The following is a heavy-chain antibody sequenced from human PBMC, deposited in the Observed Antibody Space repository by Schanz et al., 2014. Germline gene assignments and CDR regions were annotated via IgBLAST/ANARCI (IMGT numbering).Heavy chain of an antibody. J-gene: IGHJ4*02. CDR3: TSASGYSDYGAYFDF. CDR2: ISNDGSIK. D-gene: IGHD5-12*01. V-gene: IGHV3-30-3*01. Sequence: QVQLLQSGGGVVQPGRSLRLSCAASGFTFSSYAMHWVRQAPGKGLEWVALISNDGSIKYYADSVEGRFTISRDNSRIPLYLQRNDLTAEDTAAYYCTSASGYSDYGAYFDFWGQGTLVTVSS. CDR1: GFTFSSYA.